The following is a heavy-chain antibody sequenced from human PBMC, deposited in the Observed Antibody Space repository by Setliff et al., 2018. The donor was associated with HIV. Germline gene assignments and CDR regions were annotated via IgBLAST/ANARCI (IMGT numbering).Heavy chain of an antibody. J-gene: IGHJ6*03. CDR1: GLTFSNYA. Sequence: GGSLRLSCAASGLTFSNYAMIWVRQAPGKGLEWVSTIGGSGRSTYYADSVRGRFTVSRDNSMSTLYLQMTSLRAEDTAVYYCAKDPSSGLVSYYYYMDVWGKGTTVTVSS. CDR3: AKDPSSGLVSYYYYMDV. V-gene: IGHV3-23*01. CDR2: IGGSGRST. D-gene: IGHD6-19*01.